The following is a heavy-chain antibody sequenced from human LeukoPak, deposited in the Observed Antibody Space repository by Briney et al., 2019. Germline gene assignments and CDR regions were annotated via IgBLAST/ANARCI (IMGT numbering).Heavy chain of an antibody. CDR3: AREEYYYDSSGYYDAFDI. J-gene: IGHJ3*02. Sequence: ASVKVSCKASGGTFSSYAISWVRQAPGQGLEWMGRIIPIVGIANYAQKLQGRVTMTTDTSTSTAYMELRSLRSDDTAVYYCAREEYYYDSSGYYDAFDIWGQGTMVTVSS. CDR2: IIPIVGIA. D-gene: IGHD3-22*01. V-gene: IGHV1-69*04. CDR1: GGTFSSYA.